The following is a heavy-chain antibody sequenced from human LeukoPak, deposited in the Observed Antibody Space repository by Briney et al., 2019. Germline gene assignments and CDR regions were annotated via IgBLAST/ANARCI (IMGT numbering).Heavy chain of an antibody. V-gene: IGHV3-9*01. D-gene: IGHD3-10*01. CDR3: AKDGRYYYGSGSYFFDY. CDR2: ISWNSGSI. Sequence: GGSLRLSCAASGFNFNDYAMHWVRQAPGKGLEWVSGISWNSGSIGYADSVKGRFTISRDNAKNSLYLQMNSLRAEDTALYYCAKDGRYYYGSGSYFFDYWGQGTLVTVSS. CDR1: GFNFNDYA. J-gene: IGHJ4*02.